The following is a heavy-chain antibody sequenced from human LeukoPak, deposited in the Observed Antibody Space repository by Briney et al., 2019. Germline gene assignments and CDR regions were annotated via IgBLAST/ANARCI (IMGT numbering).Heavy chain of an antibody. CDR1: GFTFSSYS. Sequence: GGSLRLSCAASGFTFSSYSMNWVRQAPGKGLEWVSSISSSSSYIYYADSVKGRFTISRDNAKNSLYLQMNSLRAEDTAVYYCARDLVVAVAGQTYFDYWGQGTLVTVSS. CDR2: ISSSSSYI. J-gene: IGHJ4*02. CDR3: ARDLVVAVAGQTYFDY. D-gene: IGHD6-19*01. V-gene: IGHV3-21*01.